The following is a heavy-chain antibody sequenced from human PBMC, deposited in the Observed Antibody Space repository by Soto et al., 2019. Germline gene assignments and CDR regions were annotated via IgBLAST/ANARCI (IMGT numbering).Heavy chain of an antibody. J-gene: IGHJ6*03. Sequence: SETLSLTCTVSGGSISSYYWSWIRQPPGKGLEWIGYFYYSGSTNYNPSLKSRVTISVDTSKNQFSLKLSSVTAADTAVYYCARGLPGGTTIFGVVIPPASYYMDVWGKGTTVTVSS. CDR2: FYYSGST. D-gene: IGHD3-3*01. CDR3: ARGLPGGTTIFGVVIPPASYYMDV. CDR1: GGSISSYY. V-gene: IGHV4-59*01.